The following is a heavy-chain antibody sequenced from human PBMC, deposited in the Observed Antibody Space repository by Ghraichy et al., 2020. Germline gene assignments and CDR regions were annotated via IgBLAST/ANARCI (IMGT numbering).Heavy chain of an antibody. Sequence: SQTLSLTCTVPGGSISSHYWSWIRQPPEKGLEWIGYIYYSGSTYYNPSLKSRVTISVDTSKNQFSLKLSPVTAADTAVYYCARGGWSMDVWGKGTTVTVSS. V-gene: IGHV4-59*11. CDR2: IYYSGST. J-gene: IGHJ6*03. D-gene: IGHD2-8*01. CDR3: ARGGWSMDV. CDR1: GGSISSHY.